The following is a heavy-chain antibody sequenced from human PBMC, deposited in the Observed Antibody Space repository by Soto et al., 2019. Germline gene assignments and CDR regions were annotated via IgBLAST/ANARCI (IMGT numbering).Heavy chain of an antibody. D-gene: IGHD3-3*01. CDR1: GYSFTSYW. Sequence: PGDSLKISCKGSGYSFTSYWIGWVRQMPGKGLEWMGIIYPGDSDTRYSPSFQGQVTISADKSISTAYLQWSSLKASDTAMYYCARQQDLMYYDSPVGMDGWGQGTTVTLAS. J-gene: IGHJ6*02. CDR2: IYPGDSDT. CDR3: ARQQDLMYYDSPVGMDG. V-gene: IGHV5-51*01.